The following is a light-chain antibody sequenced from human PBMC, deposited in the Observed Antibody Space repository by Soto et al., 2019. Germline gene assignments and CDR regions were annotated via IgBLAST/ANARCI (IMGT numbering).Light chain of an antibody. V-gene: IGKV1-5*01. Sequence: DIQMTQSPSTLSASVGDRVTITCRASPNANEWVAWYQQKPGKAPKFLIYDVSVLERGVPSRFSGSGSGTEFALTVSSLQPDDFATYYCQRYNSNSRTFGQGTKVEMK. CDR2: DVS. J-gene: IGKJ1*01. CDR1: PNANEW. CDR3: QRYNSNSRT.